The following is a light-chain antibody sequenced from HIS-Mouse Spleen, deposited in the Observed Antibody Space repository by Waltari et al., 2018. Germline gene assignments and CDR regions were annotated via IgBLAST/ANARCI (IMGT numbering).Light chain of an antibody. V-gene: IGLV2-8*01. CDR1: SSDVGGYNY. Sequence: QSALTQPPSASGSPGQSVTISCTGTSSDVGGYNYVSWYQQHPGKAPKLMIYEVSKRPSGVPDRFSSSKAGNTASLTVSGLQAEDEAYYYGGLYAGSNNVVFGGGTKLTVL. CDR2: EVS. J-gene: IGLJ2*01. CDR3: GLYAGSNNVV.